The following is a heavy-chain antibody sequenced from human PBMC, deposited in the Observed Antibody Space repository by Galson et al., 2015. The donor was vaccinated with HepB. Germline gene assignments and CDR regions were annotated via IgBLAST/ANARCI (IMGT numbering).Heavy chain of an antibody. CDR2: IRGSGFNT. CDR3: AKDREYSTQWGTGDY. CDR1: GFTFSNYA. Sequence: SLRLSCAASGFTFSNYAMAWVRQAPGKGLEWVSAIRGSGFNTYYADSVKGRFTISRDNSKNTLYLQMNSLRAEDTAVYYCAKDREYSTQWGTGDYWGQGTLVTVSS. V-gene: IGHV3-23*01. J-gene: IGHJ4*02. D-gene: IGHD6-6*01.